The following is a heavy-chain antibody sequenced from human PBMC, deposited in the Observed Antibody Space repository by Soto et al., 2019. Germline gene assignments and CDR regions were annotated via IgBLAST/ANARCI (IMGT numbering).Heavy chain of an antibody. Sequence: VQLLESGGGLVQPGGSLRLSCAASGFTFSSYAMSWVRQAPGKGLEWVSAISGSGGSTYYADSVKGRFTISRDNSKNTLYLQMNSLRAEDTAVYYCAKDAGMGYYDILTGYYLFDYWGQGTLVTVSS. CDR3: AKDAGMGYYDILTGYYLFDY. CDR2: ISGSGGST. CDR1: GFTFSSYA. D-gene: IGHD3-9*01. V-gene: IGHV3-23*01. J-gene: IGHJ4*02.